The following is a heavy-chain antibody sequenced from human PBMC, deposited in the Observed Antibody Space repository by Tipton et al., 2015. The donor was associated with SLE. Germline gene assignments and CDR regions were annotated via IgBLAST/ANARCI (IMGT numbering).Heavy chain of an antibody. J-gene: IGHJ3*02. CDR3: ARISLTERSAFDI. CDR1: GGSISSGSYY. V-gene: IGHV4-61*09. CDR2: IYTSGST. Sequence: TLSLTCTVSGGSISSGSYYWSGIRQPAGKGLEWIGHIYTSGSTNTNPSLKSRVTMSVYTSKNQFSLKLRAVTAADTAVYYCARISLTERSAFDIWGQGTMVTVSS.